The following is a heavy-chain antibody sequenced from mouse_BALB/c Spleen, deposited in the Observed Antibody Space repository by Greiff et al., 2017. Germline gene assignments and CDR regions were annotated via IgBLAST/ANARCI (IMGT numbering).Heavy chain of an antibody. Sequence: EVKLMESGAELVKPGASVKLSCTASGFNIKDTYMHWVKQRPEQGLEWIGRIDPANGNTKYDPKFQGKATITADTSSNTAYLQLSSLTSEDTAVYYCARSFYGNSFDYWGQGTTLTVSS. CDR1: GFNIKDTY. J-gene: IGHJ2*01. D-gene: IGHD2-10*01. CDR3: ARSFYGNSFDY. V-gene: IGHV14-3*02. CDR2: IDPANGNT.